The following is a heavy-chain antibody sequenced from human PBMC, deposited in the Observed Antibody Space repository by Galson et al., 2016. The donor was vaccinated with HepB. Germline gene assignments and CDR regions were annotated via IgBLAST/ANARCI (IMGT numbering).Heavy chain of an antibody. CDR3: AKALCGGDCSQGEASAADY. CDR1: EFTFSSFG. Sequence: SLRLSCAASEFTFSSFGMNWVRQAPGKGPEWVSFISSSGTSMYYADSVKGRFTISRDNAKDSLYLQMNSLRDDDTAVYYCAKALCGGDCSQGEASAADYWGQGTLVTVSS. J-gene: IGHJ4*02. V-gene: IGHV3-48*02. CDR2: ISSSGTSM. D-gene: IGHD2-21*02.